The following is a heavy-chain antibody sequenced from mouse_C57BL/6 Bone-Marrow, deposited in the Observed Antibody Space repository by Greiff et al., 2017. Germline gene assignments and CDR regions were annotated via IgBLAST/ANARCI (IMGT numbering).Heavy chain of an antibody. D-gene: IGHD2-5*01. Sequence: VQLQQSGAELVRPGTSVKMSCKASGYTFTSYWMGWAKQRPGQGLEWIGDIYPGGGYTNYNEKFKGKATLTADKSSSTAYMQLSSLTSEDSAISYCDSNRVYSFDYWGQGTSLTVSS. J-gene: IGHJ2*02. CDR1: GYTFTSYW. CDR2: IYPGGGYT. CDR3: DSNRVYSFDY. V-gene: IGHV1-63*01.